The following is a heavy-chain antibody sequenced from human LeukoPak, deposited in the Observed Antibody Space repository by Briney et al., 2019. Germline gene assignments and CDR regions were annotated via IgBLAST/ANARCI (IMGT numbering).Heavy chain of an antibody. J-gene: IGHJ4*02. CDR1: GFTFSSYG. D-gene: IGHD3-10*01. CDR2: ISWDGGST. CDR3: ANLYGSGSYSDY. Sequence: GGTLRLSCAASGFTFSSYGMSWVRQAPGKGLEWVSLISWDGGSTYYADSVKGRFTISRDNSKNSLYLQMNSLRTEDTALYYCANLYGSGSYSDYWGQGTLVTVSS. V-gene: IGHV3-43*02.